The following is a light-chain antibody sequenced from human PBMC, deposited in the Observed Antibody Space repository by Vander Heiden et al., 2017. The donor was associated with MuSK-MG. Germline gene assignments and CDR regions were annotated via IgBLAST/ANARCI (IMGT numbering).Light chain of an antibody. V-gene: IGLV1-40*01. CDR1: SSKIGAGYD. CDR2: VNR. CDR3: PSYDSSLSGSV. J-gene: IGLJ3*02. Sequence: QSVLTQPPSVSGAPGQRVTIPCTGSSSKIGAGYDVHGDQQLPGPAPNLFIYVNRIRPSGVPDRFSGSKSGTSASLAITGLQAEDEADYYCPSYDSSLSGSVFGGGTKLTVL.